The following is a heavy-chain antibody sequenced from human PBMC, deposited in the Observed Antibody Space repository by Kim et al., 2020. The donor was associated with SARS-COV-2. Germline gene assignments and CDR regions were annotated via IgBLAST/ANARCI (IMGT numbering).Heavy chain of an antibody. Sequence: GGSLRLSCAASGFTFSSYSMNWVRQAPGKGLEWVSSISSSSSYIYYADSVKGRFTISRDNAKNSLYLQMNSLRAEDTAVYYCARDAAYCGGDCYPGDAFDIWGQGTMVTVSS. J-gene: IGHJ3*02. CDR1: GFTFSSYS. D-gene: IGHD2-21*01. CDR3: ARDAAYCGGDCYPGDAFDI. V-gene: IGHV3-21*01. CDR2: ISSSSSYI.